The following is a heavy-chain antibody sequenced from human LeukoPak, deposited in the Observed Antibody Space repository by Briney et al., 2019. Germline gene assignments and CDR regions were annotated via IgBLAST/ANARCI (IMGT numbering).Heavy chain of an antibody. J-gene: IGHJ4*02. D-gene: IGHD2-8*01. CDR1: GYTFTSYY. V-gene: IGHV1-46*01. Sequence: GASVKVSCKASGYTFTSYYIHWVRQAPGQGPEWMGIINPSGGSTSYAQRFQGRVTLTRDTSTSTVYMELSSLRSEDTAVYYCARDYVDDIPMIKDYWGQGTLVTVSS. CDR2: INPSGGST. CDR3: ARDYVDDIPMIKDY.